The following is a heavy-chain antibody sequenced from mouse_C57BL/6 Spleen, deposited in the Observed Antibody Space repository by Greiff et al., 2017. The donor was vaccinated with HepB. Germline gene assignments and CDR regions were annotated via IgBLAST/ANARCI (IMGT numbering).Heavy chain of an antibody. D-gene: IGHD2-4*01. CDR2: ISYSGST. Sequence: DVKLQESGPGMVKPSQSLSLTCTVTGYSITSGYDWHWIRHFPGNKLEWMGYISYSGSTNYNPSLKSRISITHDTSKNHFFLKLNSVTTEDTATYYCAREGDYDEVFAYWGQGTLVTVSA. CDR3: AREGDYDEVFAY. J-gene: IGHJ3*01. V-gene: IGHV3-1*01. CDR1: GYSITSGYD.